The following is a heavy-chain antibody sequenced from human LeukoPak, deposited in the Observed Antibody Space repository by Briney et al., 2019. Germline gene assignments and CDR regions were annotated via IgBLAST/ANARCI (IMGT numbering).Heavy chain of an antibody. Sequence: SETLSLTCTVSGGSISSYYWSWIRQPPGKGLEWIGYIYYSGSTNYNPSLKSRVTISVDTSKNQFSLKLSSVTAADTAVYYCARDAEGSGWFDYWGQGTLVTVSS. CDR3: ARDAEGSGWFDY. J-gene: IGHJ4*02. V-gene: IGHV4-59*01. CDR1: GGSISSYY. CDR2: IYYSGST. D-gene: IGHD6-19*01.